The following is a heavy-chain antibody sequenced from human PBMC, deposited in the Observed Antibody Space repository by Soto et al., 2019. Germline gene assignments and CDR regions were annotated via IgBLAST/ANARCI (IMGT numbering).Heavy chain of an antibody. CDR2: IKQDGSEK. CDR1: GFFFSSYW. J-gene: IGHJ5*02. Sequence: GSLRLSCAASGFFFSSYWMTWVRQAPGKGLEWVANIKQDGSEKYYVDSVKGRFTISRDNAKNSLYLQMNSLRAEDTAVYYCARDRGPGWFDPWGQGTLVTVSS. CDR3: ARDRGPGWFDP. V-gene: IGHV3-7*01. D-gene: IGHD3-10*01.